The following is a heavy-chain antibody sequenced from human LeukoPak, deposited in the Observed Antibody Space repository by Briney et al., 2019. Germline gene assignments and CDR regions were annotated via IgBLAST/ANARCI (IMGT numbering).Heavy chain of an antibody. CDR3: ARGSYYYGSGSYYESYYFDY. Sequence: GGSLRLSCEASGFTFSSYWMSWVRQAPGKGLEWVANIKQDGSEKYYVDSVEGRFTISRDNAKTSLYLQMNSLRAEDTAVYYCARGSYYYGSGSYYESYYFDYWGPGTLVTVSS. J-gene: IGHJ4*02. V-gene: IGHV3-7*03. D-gene: IGHD3-10*01. CDR2: IKQDGSEK. CDR1: GFTFSSYW.